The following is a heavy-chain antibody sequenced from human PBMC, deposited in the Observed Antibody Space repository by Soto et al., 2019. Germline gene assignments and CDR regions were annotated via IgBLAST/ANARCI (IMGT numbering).Heavy chain of an antibody. CDR2: IIPIFGTA. J-gene: IGHJ6*02. Sequence: ASVKVSCKASGGTFSSYAISWVRQAPGQGLEWMGGIIPIFGTANYAQKFQGRVTITADESTSTAYMELSSLRSEDTAVYYCARRHIVVVTALVVLDYGMDVWGQGTTVTVYS. CDR3: ARRHIVVVTALVVLDYGMDV. D-gene: IGHD2-21*02. V-gene: IGHV1-69*13. CDR1: GGTFSSYA.